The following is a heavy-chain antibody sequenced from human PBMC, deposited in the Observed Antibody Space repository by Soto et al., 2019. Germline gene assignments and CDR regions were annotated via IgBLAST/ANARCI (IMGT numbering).Heavy chain of an antibody. J-gene: IGHJ4*02. CDR2: ISFDGSNE. CDR3: TKEYIVGTTWGYFES. V-gene: IGHV3-30*18. D-gene: IGHD1-26*01. Sequence: VQLVESGGGVFQPGGSLRLSCAASGFIFSTYGMHWVRQVPGKGLDRVSHISFDGSNEHYADSVKGRLTVSRDNAKNALSLQMNTLTAEDTAVYYCTKEYIVGTTWGYFESWGQGTLVTVSS. CDR1: GFIFSTYG.